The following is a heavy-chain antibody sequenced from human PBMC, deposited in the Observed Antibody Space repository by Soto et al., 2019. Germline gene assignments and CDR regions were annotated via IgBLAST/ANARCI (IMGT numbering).Heavy chain of an antibody. CDR3: ARGTYYSDRDLVLEY. CDR1: GGSISTYY. D-gene: IGHD3-22*01. V-gene: IGHV4-59*01. CDR2: IHYSGST. J-gene: IGHJ4*02. Sequence: QVQLQESGPGLVKPSETLSLTCTFFGGSISTYYWSWIRQPPGKGLEWIGYIHYSGSTNYNPSLKSRLTIFLDTSRNQFSLTMSSVTAADTAVYYCARGTYYSDRDLVLEYWGQGSLVTVSS.